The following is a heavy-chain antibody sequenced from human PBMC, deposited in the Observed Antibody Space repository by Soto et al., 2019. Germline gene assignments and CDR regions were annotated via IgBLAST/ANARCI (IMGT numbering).Heavy chain of an antibody. CDR2: ISSSSSSR. CDR1: GFTFSDYA. J-gene: IGHJ4*02. Sequence: LRLSCEASGFTFSDYAMNWVRQAPGKGLEWVSYISSSSSSRYCADSVKGRFTISRDNAKNSLYLQMNSLRDEDTAVYYCARDLSDGFWSGYQYWGQGTLVTVSS. V-gene: IGHV3-48*02. CDR3: ARDLSDGFWSGYQY. D-gene: IGHD3-3*01.